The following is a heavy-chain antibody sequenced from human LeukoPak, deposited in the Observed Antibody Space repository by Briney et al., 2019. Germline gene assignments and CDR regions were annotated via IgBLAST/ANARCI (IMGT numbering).Heavy chain of an antibody. CDR1: GGSISSYY. J-gene: IGHJ4*02. V-gene: IGHV4-59*01. Sequence: SETLSLTCTVSGGSISSYYWSWIRQPPGKGLEWIGYIYYSGSTNYNPSLKGPVTISVDTSKNQFSLKLSSVTAADTAVYYCARGPRKDIVVVPAALHFDYWGQGTLVTVSS. CDR2: IYYSGST. CDR3: ARGPRKDIVVVPAALHFDY. D-gene: IGHD2-2*01.